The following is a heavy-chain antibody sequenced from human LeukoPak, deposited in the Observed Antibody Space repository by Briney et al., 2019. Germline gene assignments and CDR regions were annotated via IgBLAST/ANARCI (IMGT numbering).Heavy chain of an antibody. Sequence: SETLSLTCAVYGGSFSGYYWSWIRQPPGKGLEWIGEINHSGSTNYNPSLKSRVTISVDTSKNQFSLKLSSVTAADTAVYYCARVGIAAAGTRAFDIWGQGTMVTVSS. D-gene: IGHD6-13*01. CDR2: INHSGST. J-gene: IGHJ3*02. V-gene: IGHV4-34*01. CDR1: GGSFSGYY. CDR3: ARVGIAAAGTRAFDI.